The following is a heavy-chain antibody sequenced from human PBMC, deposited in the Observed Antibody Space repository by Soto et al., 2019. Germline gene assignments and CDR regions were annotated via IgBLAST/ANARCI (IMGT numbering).Heavy chain of an antibody. D-gene: IGHD4-17*01. CDR2: IYPGDSDT. CDR3: ARQTTEILRYFDL. J-gene: IGHJ2*01. V-gene: IGHV5-51*01. Sequence: GGSLSRSCAASGFTFTNYWIGCVRQMPGKGLEWMGIIYPGDSDTRYSPSFQGRVTISADKSISTAYLQWSSLKASDTAMYYSARQTTEILRYFDLWGRGTLVTVSS. CDR1: GFTFTNYW.